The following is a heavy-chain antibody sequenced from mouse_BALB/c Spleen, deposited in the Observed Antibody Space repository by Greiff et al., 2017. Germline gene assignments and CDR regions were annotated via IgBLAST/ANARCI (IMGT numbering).Heavy chain of an antibody. CDR3: ARSASNYGNPYAMDD. D-gene: IGHD2-1*01. J-gene: IGHJ4*01. CDR2: IYPGDGDT. Sequence: VQLQQSGPELVKPGASVKISCKASGYAFSSSWMNWVKQRPGQGLEWIGRIYPGDGDTNYNGKFKGKATLTADKSSSTAYMQLSSLTSVDSAVYFCARSASNYGNPYAMDDWGQGTSVTVAA. CDR1: GYAFSSSW. V-gene: IGHV1-82*01.